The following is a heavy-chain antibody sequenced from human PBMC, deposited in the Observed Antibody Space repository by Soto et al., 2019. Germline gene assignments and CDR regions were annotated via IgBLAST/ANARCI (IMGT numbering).Heavy chain of an antibody. CDR2: IYYSGST. CDR1: GGSISSGGYY. Sequence: PSETLSLTCTVSGGSISSGGYYWSWIRQHPGKGLEWIGYIYYSGSTYYNPSLKSRVTISVDTSKNQFSLKLSSVTAADTAVYYCARGELRFLEWSKDYYGMDVWGQGTTVTV. J-gene: IGHJ6*02. D-gene: IGHD3-3*01. CDR3: ARGELRFLEWSKDYYGMDV. V-gene: IGHV4-31*03.